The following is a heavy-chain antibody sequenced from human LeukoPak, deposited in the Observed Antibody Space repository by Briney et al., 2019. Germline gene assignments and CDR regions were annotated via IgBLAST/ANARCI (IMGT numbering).Heavy chain of an antibody. J-gene: IGHJ4*02. CDR2: INPNSGGT. D-gene: IGHD5-12*01. CDR3: ARALYARWLRLPLGY. V-gene: IGHV1-2*02. Sequence: ASVKVSCKASGYTFTGHYIHWVRQAPGQGLEWMGWINPNSGGTNYAQTFQVRVTMTRATSISTAYMELSMLRSDDTAGYYCARALYARWLRLPLGYWGQGTLVTVSS. CDR1: GYTFTGHY.